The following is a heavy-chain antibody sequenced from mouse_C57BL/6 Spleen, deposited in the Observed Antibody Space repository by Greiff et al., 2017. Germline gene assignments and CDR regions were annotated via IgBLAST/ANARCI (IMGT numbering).Heavy chain of an antibody. D-gene: IGHD2-5*01. Sequence: QVQLQQSGPELVKPGASVKISCKASGYAFSSSWMNWVKQRPGKGLEWIGRIYPGDGDTNYNGKFKGKATLTADKSYSTAYMQLSSLTSEDSAVYFCASNYSNSGWFAYWGQGTLVTVSA. CDR1: GYAFSSSW. CDR3: ASNYSNSGWFAY. V-gene: IGHV1-82*01. CDR2: IYPGDGDT. J-gene: IGHJ3*01.